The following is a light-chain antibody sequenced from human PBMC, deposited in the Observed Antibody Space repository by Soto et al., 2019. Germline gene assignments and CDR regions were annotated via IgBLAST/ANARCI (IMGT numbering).Light chain of an antibody. J-gene: IGKJ1*01. CDR2: DAS. V-gene: IGKV3-11*01. Sequence: EIVSTQSPGTLSLSPGERATLSCRASQSVSSYLAWYQQKPGQAPRLLIYDASNRATGIPARFSGSGSGTDFTLTISSLEPEDFAVYYCQQRSNWPTWTFGQGTKVDIK. CDR1: QSVSSY. CDR3: QQRSNWPTWT.